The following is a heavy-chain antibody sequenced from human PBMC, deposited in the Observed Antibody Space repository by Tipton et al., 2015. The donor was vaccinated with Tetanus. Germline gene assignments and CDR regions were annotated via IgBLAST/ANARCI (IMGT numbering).Heavy chain of an antibody. CDR1: GYIFNNYW. J-gene: IGHJ4*02. V-gene: IGHV5-51*01. Sequence: QLVQSGGEVKKPGESLKISCKGSGYIFNNYWIGWVRQKPGKGLEWMGIIYPGDSDTRYSPPFQGQVTISVDKSINIAYLQWSSLKASDTSMFYCARAHCTDGVCNFDFWGQGALVPVAS. CDR3: ARAHCTDGVCNFDF. D-gene: IGHD2-8*01. CDR2: IYPGDSDT.